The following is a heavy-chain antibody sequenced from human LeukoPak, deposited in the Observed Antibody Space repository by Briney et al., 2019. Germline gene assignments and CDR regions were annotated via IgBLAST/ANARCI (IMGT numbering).Heavy chain of an antibody. CDR1: GFTFSSYW. V-gene: IGHV3-74*01. Sequence: GGSLRLSCAASGFTFSSYWMHWVRQAPGEGLVWVSRINSDGSSASYADSVKGRFTISRDNAKNSLYLQMNSLRAEDTAVYYCARGQSRGDYFDYWGQGTLVTVSS. J-gene: IGHJ4*02. D-gene: IGHD1-26*01. CDR3: ARGQSRGDYFDY. CDR2: INSDGSSA.